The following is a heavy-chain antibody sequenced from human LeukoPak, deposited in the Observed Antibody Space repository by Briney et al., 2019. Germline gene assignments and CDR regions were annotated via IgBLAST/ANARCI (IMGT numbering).Heavy chain of an antibody. J-gene: IGHJ6*03. CDR2: FDPEHGGT. CDR3: ARDRGSGWYFGRVAVGYYYMDV. V-gene: IGHV1-24*01. D-gene: IGHD6-19*01. Sequence: GASVKVSCKVSGYTLTELSMHWVRQAPGKGLEWMGGFDPEHGGTIYAQKFQGRVTVTEDTSTDTAYMELSSLRSEDTAVYYCARDRGSGWYFGRVAVGYYYMDVWGKGTTVTISS. CDR1: GYTLTELS.